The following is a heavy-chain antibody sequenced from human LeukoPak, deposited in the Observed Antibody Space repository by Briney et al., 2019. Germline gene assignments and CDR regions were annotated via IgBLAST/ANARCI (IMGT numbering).Heavy chain of an antibody. Sequence: GGSLRLSCAASGFTFSDYYMSWIRQVPGKGLEWVANIKQDGSDKYYVDSVKGRFTISRDNAKNSLYLQLNSLRADDTAVYYCARLTGTTGFDYWGQGTLVTVSS. CDR3: ARLTGTTGFDY. V-gene: IGHV3-7*01. J-gene: IGHJ4*02. CDR2: IKQDGSDK. CDR1: GFTFSDYY. D-gene: IGHD1-1*01.